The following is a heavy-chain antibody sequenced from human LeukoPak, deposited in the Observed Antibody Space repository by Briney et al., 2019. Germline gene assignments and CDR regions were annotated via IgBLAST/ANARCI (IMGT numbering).Heavy chain of an antibody. Sequence: GGSLRLSCAASGFTFSDYYMSWIRQAPGKGLEWVSYISSSGSTIYYADSVKGRFTISRDNAKNSLYLQMNSLRAEDTAVYYCARDPGRVQLWLRGGYYFDYWGQGTLVTVSS. V-gene: IGHV3-11*01. J-gene: IGHJ4*02. CDR2: ISSSGSTI. CDR1: GFTFSDYY. D-gene: IGHD5-18*01. CDR3: ARDPGRVQLWLRGGYYFDY.